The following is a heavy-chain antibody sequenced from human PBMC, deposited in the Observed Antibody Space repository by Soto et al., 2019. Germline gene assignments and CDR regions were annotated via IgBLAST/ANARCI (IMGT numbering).Heavy chain of an antibody. D-gene: IGHD6-13*01. J-gene: IGHJ4*02. CDR1: GYTFTSNG. Sequence: ASVKVSCKASGYTFTSNGISWVRQAPGQGLEWMGWISANSGNTNYAEKFQGRVTMTKDTSTSTVYMELRSLRSEDTAVYYCARGSAAAGPYYFDYWAQGTLVTVSS. CDR2: ISANSGNT. CDR3: ARGSAAAGPYYFDY. V-gene: IGHV1-18*01.